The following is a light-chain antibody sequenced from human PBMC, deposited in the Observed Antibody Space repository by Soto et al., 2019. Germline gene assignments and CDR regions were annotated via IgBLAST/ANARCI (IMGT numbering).Light chain of an antibody. V-gene: IGKV3-11*01. CDR3: QQRREWHRK. J-gene: IGKJ1*01. CDR1: QSISTD. Sequence: EIVLTQSPATLSLSPGERATLSCRASQSISTDLAWYQQKPGQAPRLLIYDASNRAPGIPARFGGSGSGTDFTLTISSLEPEDFEVYHCQQRREWHRKFGQGTK. CDR2: DAS.